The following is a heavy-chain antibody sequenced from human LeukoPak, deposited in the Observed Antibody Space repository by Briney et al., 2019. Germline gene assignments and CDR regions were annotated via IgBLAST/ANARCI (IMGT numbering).Heavy chain of an antibody. CDR1: GLTVTDNY. Sequence: GGSLRLSCAASGLTVTDNYFSWVRQAPGKGLEWVSVIFPDGRTYHADSVKGRFTISRDRPKNRLLLQMNSLRADDTALYHCARTNTVYGDFDYWGQGILVTVSS. J-gene: IGHJ4*02. CDR3: ARTNTVYGDFDY. V-gene: IGHV3-53*01. D-gene: IGHD2/OR15-2a*01. CDR2: IFPDGRT.